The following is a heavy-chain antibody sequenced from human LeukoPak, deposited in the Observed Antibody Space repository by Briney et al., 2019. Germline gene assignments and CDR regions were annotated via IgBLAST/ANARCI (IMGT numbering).Heavy chain of an antibody. J-gene: IGHJ4*02. CDR3: SRRGLYFDY. CDR2: ISSSGSTI. D-gene: IGHD3-10*01. CDR1: GFTFSTYE. Sequence: GGSLRLSCAASGFTFSTYEMNWVRQAPGKGLEWVSYISSSGSTIYYADSVKGRFTISRDNAKNSLYLQMNSQRVEDTAVYYCSRRGLYFDYWGQGTLVTVSS. V-gene: IGHV3-48*03.